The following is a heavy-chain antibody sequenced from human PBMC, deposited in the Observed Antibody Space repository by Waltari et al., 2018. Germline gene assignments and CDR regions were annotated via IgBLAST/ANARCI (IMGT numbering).Heavy chain of an antibody. D-gene: IGHD2-2*01. CDR1: GGSFSGYY. V-gene: IGHV4-34*01. J-gene: IGHJ4*02. Sequence: QVQLQQWGAGLLKPSETLSLTCAVYGGSFSGYYWSWIRKPPGKGLEGNGEMTHSGSPNHNPSLKSRVIISVDTSKNQFSLKLSSVTAADTAVYYCARSPRQIVVVPAANPRDDYWGQGTLVTVSS. CDR2: MTHSGSP. CDR3: ARSPRQIVVVPAANPRDDY.